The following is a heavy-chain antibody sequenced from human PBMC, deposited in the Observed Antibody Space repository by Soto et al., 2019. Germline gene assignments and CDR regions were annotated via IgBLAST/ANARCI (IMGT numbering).Heavy chain of an antibody. V-gene: IGHV4-59*01. CDR1: GGSISSYY. CDR3: ARERADLWSGYYTGVPDY. D-gene: IGHD3-3*01. CDR2: IYYSGST. Sequence: QVQLQESGPGLVKPSETLSLTCTVSGGSISSYYWSWIRQHPGKGLEWIGYIYYSGSTNYNPSLHSRVTISVDTSKNQLSLKLSSVTAADTAVYYCARERADLWSGYYTGVPDYCCQGTMVTVSS. J-gene: IGHJ4*02.